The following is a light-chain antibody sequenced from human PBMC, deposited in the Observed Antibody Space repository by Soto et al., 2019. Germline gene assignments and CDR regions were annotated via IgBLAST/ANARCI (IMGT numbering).Light chain of an antibody. CDR2: AAS. CDR3: QQRSHWPIT. J-gene: IGKJ5*01. CDR1: QSVGYN. Sequence: EIVMTQSPATLSVSPGERATLSCRASQSVGYNLAWYQQKPGQAPRLLIYAASTRATGIPARFSGSGSGTEFTLTISSLQSEDFAVYYCQQRSHWPITFGQGTRLEI. V-gene: IGKV3-15*01.